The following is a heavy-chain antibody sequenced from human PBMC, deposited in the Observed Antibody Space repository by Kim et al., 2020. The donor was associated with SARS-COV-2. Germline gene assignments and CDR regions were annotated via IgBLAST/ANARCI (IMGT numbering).Heavy chain of an antibody. Sequence: GGSLRLSCAASGFTFSNAWMSWVRQAPGKGLEWVCRIKSKTDGGTTDYAAPVKGRFTISRDDSKNTLYLQMNSLKTEDTAVYYCTTLLRYFDWLAVKYYYYGMDVWGQGTTVTVSS. CDR1: GFTFSNAW. J-gene: IGHJ6*02. CDR2: IKSKTDGGTT. D-gene: IGHD3-9*01. CDR3: TTLLRYFDWLAVKYYYYGMDV. V-gene: IGHV3-15*01.